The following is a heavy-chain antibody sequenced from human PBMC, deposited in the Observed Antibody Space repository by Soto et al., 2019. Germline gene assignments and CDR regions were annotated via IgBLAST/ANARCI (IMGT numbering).Heavy chain of an antibody. CDR2: IDNAGTDS. J-gene: IGHJ6*04. CDR3: ARGWFGPDV. CDR1: GFTFSGRS. V-gene: IGHV3-74*01. D-gene: IGHD3-10*01. Sequence: EVQLVESGGGLVQPGGSLRLSCAASGFTFSGRSMHWVRQAPGKGLVWVSGIDNAGTDSTYADSVKGRFTSSRDNAKNTLYLQMIILRVEDTAVYYCARGWFGPDVWGKGTTVTVSS.